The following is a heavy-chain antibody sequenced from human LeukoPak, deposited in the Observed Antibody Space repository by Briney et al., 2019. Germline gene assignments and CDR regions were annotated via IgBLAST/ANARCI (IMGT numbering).Heavy chain of an antibody. J-gene: IGHJ4*02. D-gene: IGHD4-17*01. CDR3: ARGTMTTVTPLDY. V-gene: IGHV4-34*01. CDR2: INHSGST. CDR1: GGSFRGYY. Sequence: SETLSLTCAVYGGSFRGYYWSWIRQPPGKGLEWIGEINHSGSTNYNPSLKSRVTISVDTSKNQFSLKLSSVTAADTAVYYCARGTMTTVTPLDYWGQGTLVTVSS.